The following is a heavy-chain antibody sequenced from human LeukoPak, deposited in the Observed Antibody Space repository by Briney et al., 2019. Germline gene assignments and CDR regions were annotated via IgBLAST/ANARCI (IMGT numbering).Heavy chain of an antibody. Sequence: SETLSLTCAVYGGSFSGYYWSWIRQPPGKGLEWIGEINHSGSTNYNPSLKSRVTISVDTSKNQFSLKLSSVTAADTAVYYCARGWRYQLPFWGQGTLVTVSS. CDR1: GGSFSGYY. J-gene: IGHJ4*02. CDR2: INHSGST. D-gene: IGHD2-2*01. CDR3: ARGWRYQLPF. V-gene: IGHV4-34*01.